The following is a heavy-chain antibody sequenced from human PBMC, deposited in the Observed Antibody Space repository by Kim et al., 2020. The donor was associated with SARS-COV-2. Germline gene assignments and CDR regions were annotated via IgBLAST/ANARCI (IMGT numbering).Heavy chain of an antibody. CDR2: VYYSGST. CDR3: ARAVAVAGSYYFDY. CDR1: GGSISRSIYY. J-gene: IGHJ4*02. Sequence: SETLSLTCTVSGGSISRSIYYWGCIRQPPGKGLEWIGLVYYSGSTYYNPSLKSRVTISVDTSKNQFSLKLRSVTAADTAVYYCARAVAVAGSYYFDYWGQGILVTVSS. V-gene: IGHV4-39*01. D-gene: IGHD6-19*01.